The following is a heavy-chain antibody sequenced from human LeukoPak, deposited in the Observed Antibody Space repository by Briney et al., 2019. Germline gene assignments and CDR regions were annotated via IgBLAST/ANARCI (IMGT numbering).Heavy chain of an antibody. CDR2: ISAYNGNT. V-gene: IGHV1-18*01. Sequence: ASVKVSCKASGGTFSSYAISWVRQAPGQGLERMGWISAYNGNTNYAQKLQGRVTMTTDTSTSTAYMELRSLRSDDTAVYYCARDAGGYSYGSSFDYWGQGTLVTVSS. J-gene: IGHJ4*02. CDR3: ARDAGGYSYGSSFDY. D-gene: IGHD5-18*01. CDR1: GGTFSSYA.